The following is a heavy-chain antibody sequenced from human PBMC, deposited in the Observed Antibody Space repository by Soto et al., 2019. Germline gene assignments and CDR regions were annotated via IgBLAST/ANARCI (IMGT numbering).Heavy chain of an antibody. Sequence: PSETLSLTCTVSGGSISNFYWSCIRQPPGKGLEWIGYVYYTGSTSYNPSLKRRVTFSADSSRGQFSLRLNSVTAADTAVYYCARTFLGPDLLADSFVDYYYYMDVWGQGTTVTVSS. CDR2: VYYTGST. V-gene: IGHV4-59*08. D-gene: IGHD3-9*01. CDR3: ARTFLGPDLLADSFVDYYYYMDV. CDR1: GGSISNFY. J-gene: IGHJ6*03.